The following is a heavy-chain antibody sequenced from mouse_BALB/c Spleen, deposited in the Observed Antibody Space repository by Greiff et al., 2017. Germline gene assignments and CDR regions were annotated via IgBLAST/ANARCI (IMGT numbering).Heavy chain of an antibody. Sequence: EVQLVESGPGLVKPSQSLSLTCSVTGYSITSGYYWNWIRQFPGNKLEWMGYISYDGSNNYNPSLKNRISITRDTSKNQFFLKLNSVTTEDTATYYCARAGSPHWYFDVWGAGTTVTVSS. J-gene: IGHJ1*01. CDR1: GYSITSGYY. D-gene: IGHD1-1*01. V-gene: IGHV3-6*02. CDR3: ARAGSPHWYFDV. CDR2: ISYDGSN.